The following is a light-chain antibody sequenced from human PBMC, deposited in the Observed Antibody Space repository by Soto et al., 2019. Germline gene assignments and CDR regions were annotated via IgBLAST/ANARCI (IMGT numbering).Light chain of an antibody. CDR2: GAS. V-gene: IGKV3-15*01. J-gene: IGKJ5*01. Sequence: EIVLTQSPGTLSLSPGERATLSCRASHTFSSIYLAWYQQKPGQAPRLLIYGASTRATGIPARFSGSGSGTEFTLTISSLQSEDFAVYYCQQYKNWPPITFGQGTRLEIK. CDR1: HTFSSIY. CDR3: QQYKNWPPIT.